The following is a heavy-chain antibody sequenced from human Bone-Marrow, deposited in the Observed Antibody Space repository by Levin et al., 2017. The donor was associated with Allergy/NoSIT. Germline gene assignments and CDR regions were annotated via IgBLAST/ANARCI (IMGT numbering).Heavy chain of an antibody. CDR3: VRGIIGDVRVAHKEAFDV. V-gene: IGHV3-21*01. Sequence: ASVKVSCAASGFTFNNYGIHWVRQAPGKGLEWISSISSDSSDLYYADSVKGRFTISRDNAKNSLNLQVSSLRAEDTAVYHCVRGIIGDVRVAHKEAFDVWGQGTMVTVSS. D-gene: IGHD2/OR15-2a*01. CDR2: ISSDSSDL. CDR1: GFTFNNYG. J-gene: IGHJ3*01.